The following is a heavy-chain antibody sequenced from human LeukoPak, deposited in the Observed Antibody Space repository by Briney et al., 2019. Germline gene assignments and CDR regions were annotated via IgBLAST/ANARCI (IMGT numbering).Heavy chain of an antibody. Sequence: ASVKVSCKASGYTFTSYYMHWVRQAPGQGLEWMGIINPSGGSTSYAQKFQGRVTITRDTSASTAYMELSSLRSEDTAVYYCATSTPTLGGVATIQLDYWGQGTLVTVSS. CDR1: GYTFTSYY. CDR3: ATSTPTLGGVATIQLDY. J-gene: IGHJ4*02. D-gene: IGHD5-12*01. V-gene: IGHV1-46*01. CDR2: INPSGGST.